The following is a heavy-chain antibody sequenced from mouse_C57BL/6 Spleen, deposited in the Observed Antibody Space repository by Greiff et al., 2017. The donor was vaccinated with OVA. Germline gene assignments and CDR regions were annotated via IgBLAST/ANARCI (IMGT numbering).Heavy chain of an antibody. CDR2: IYPGSGNT. J-gene: IGHJ2*01. V-gene: IGHV1-76*01. CDR3: ARELGRNFDY. D-gene: IGHD4-1*01. Sequence: VKLMESGAELVRPGASVKLSCKASGYTFTDYYINWVKQRPGQGLEWIARIYPGSGNTYYNEKFKGKATLTAEKSSSTAYMQLSSLTSEDSAVYFCARELGRNFDYWGQGTTLTVSS. CDR1: GYTFTDYY.